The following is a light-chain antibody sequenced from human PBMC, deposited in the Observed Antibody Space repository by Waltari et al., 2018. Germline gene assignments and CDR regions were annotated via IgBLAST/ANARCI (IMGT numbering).Light chain of an antibody. CDR1: QSVNSN. J-gene: IGKJ4*01. CDR3: QQYNTWPLT. Sequence: EIVMTQSPATLSVSPGDSATLSCRASQSVNSNLAWYQQKPGQAPRLLIYVADTRATSVPARFSGSGSGTEFTLTINSLQSEDFAVYYCQQYNTWPLTVGGGTKVEIK. CDR2: VAD. V-gene: IGKV3-15*01.